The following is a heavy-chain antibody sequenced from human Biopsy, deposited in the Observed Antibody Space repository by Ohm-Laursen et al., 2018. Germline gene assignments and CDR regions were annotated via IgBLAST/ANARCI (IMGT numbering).Heavy chain of an antibody. J-gene: IGHJ4*02. CDR1: GTSLSNFY. D-gene: IGHD3-9*01. CDR3: ARGSLKMDY. V-gene: IGHV4-4*07. Sequence: TLSLTCTVFGTSLSNFYWSWIRQPAGKGLEWIGRIFPTGITNYNPSLKSRVTMSVDTSKNEFSLRLTSVTAADTAVYYCARGSLKMDYWGQGTLVTVSS. CDR2: IFPTGIT.